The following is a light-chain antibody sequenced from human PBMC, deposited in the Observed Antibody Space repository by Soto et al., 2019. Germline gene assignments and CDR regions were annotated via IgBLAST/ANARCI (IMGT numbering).Light chain of an antibody. CDR1: QSIINY. J-gene: IGKJ1*01. CDR2: AAS. V-gene: IGKV1-39*01. CDR3: QQSYSTLVT. Sequence: DIQMTQSPSSLSASVGDRVTITCRASQSIINYLNWYQHKPGKAPKLLMYAASNLQSGVPSRFRGSGSGTEFTLTISSLQPEDFATYYCQQSYSTLVTFGQGTKVEIK.